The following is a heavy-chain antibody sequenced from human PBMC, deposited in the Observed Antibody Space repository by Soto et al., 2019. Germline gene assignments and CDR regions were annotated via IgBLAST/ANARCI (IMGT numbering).Heavy chain of an antibody. D-gene: IGHD4-17*01. CDR2: IYYSGST. J-gene: IGHJ4*02. CDR3: ARALQAVTTDYFDY. V-gene: IGHV4-31*03. CDR1: GGSISSGGYY. Sequence: PSETLSLTCTVSGGSISSGGYYWSWIRQHPGKGLEWIGYIYYSGSTYYNPSLKSRVTISVDTSKNQFSLKLSSVTAADTAVYYCARALQAVTTDYFDYWGQGTLVTVSS.